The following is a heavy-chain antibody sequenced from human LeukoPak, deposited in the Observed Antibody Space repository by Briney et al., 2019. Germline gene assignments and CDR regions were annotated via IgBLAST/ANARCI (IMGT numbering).Heavy chain of an antibody. CDR2: ITPIFGIA. J-gene: IGHJ5*02. Sequence: GASVKVSCKASGGTFSSYAISWVRQAPGQGLEWMGRITPIFGIANYAQKFQGRVTITADKSTSTAYMELSSLRSEDTAVYYCARVPSYSSSWSRVWFDPWGQGTLVTVSS. CDR1: GGTFSSYA. V-gene: IGHV1-69*04. D-gene: IGHD6-13*01. CDR3: ARVPSYSSSWSRVWFDP.